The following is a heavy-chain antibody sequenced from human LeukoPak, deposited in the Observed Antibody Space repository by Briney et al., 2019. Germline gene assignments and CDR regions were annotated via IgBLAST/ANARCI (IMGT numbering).Heavy chain of an antibody. V-gene: IGHV3-7*04. CDR1: GFTFSNFW. J-gene: IGHJ4*02. Sequence: GSLRLSCAVSGFTFSNFWMSWVRQAPGRGLEWVANIHPEGNEKYHVESVKGRFAISRDNTKNLLFLQMNGLRVEDTALYYCARGDAFSGDHWGQGTLVTVSS. CDR3: ARGDAFSGDH. CDR2: IHPEGNEK.